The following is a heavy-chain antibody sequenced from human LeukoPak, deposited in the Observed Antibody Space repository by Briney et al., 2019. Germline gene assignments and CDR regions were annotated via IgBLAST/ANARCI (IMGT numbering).Heavy chain of an antibody. V-gene: IGHV4-39*07. D-gene: IGHD3-10*01. CDR1: GGSISSSSYY. CDR3: ASGMYYYGSGSYYYYYMDV. J-gene: IGHJ6*03. Sequence: SETLSLTCTVSGGSISSSSYYWGWIRQPPGKGLEWIGTIYYSGSTYYNPSLKSRVTISVDTSKNQFSLKLSSVTAADTAVYYCASGMYYYGSGSYYYYYMDVWGKGTTVTISS. CDR2: IYYSGST.